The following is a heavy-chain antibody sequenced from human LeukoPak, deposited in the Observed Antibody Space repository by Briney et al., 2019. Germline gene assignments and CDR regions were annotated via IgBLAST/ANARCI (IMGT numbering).Heavy chain of an antibody. CDR1: GFTFGNYW. V-gene: IGHV3-74*01. CDR3: AKSDWFDP. J-gene: IGHJ5*02. Sequence: PGGSLRLSCATSGFTFGNYWMSWLRQAPGKGLVWVSRIKNDGSSATYAESVKGRFTISRDNARNTLYLQMSSLRVDDTAVYYRAKSDWFDPWGRGTLVTVSS. CDR2: IKNDGSSA.